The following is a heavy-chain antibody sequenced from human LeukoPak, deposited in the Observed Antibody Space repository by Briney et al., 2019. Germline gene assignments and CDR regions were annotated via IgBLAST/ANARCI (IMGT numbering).Heavy chain of an antibody. V-gene: IGHV4-59*01. CDR1: GGPISSYY. CDR3: ARDKRYYYDSSGYYFDS. D-gene: IGHD3-22*01. CDR2: IYYSGST. J-gene: IGHJ4*02. Sequence: PSETLSLTCTVSGGPISSYYWSWIRQPPGKGLEWIGYIYYSGSTNYNPSLKSRVTISVDTSKNQFSLKLTSVTAADTAVYYCARDKRYYYDSSGYYFDSWGQGLLVTVSS.